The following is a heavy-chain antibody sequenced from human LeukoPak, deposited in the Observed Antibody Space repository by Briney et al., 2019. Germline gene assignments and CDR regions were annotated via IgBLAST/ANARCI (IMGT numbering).Heavy chain of an antibody. CDR3: ARWGGGYNYWWFDP. D-gene: IGHD5-24*01. V-gene: IGHV4-59*01. Sequence: SETLSLTCTVSGGSISSYYWSWIRQPPGKGLEWIGYIYYSGSTNYNPSLKSRVTISVDTSKNQFSLKLSSVTAADTAVYYCARWGGGYNYWWFDPWGRGTLVTVSS. J-gene: IGHJ5*02. CDR1: GGSISSYY. CDR2: IYYSGST.